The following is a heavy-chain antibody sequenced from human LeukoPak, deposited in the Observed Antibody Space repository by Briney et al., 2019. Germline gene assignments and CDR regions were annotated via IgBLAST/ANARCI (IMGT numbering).Heavy chain of an antibody. V-gene: IGHV1-69*05. CDR3: ASEGAYYDSSGYYYA. Sequence: SVKVSCKASGYTFTSYGISWVRQAPGQGLEWMGRIIPIFGTANYAQKFQGRVTITTDESTSTAHMELSSLRSEDTAVYYCASEGAYYDSSGYYYAWGQGTLVTVSS. D-gene: IGHD3-22*01. CDR2: IIPIFGTA. CDR1: GYTFTSYG. J-gene: IGHJ5*02.